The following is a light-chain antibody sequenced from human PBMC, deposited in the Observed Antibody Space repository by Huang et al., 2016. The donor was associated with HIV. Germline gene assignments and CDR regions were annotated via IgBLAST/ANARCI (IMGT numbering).Light chain of an antibody. CDR1: QSVLYTSNKKNY. J-gene: IGKJ4*01. CDR2: WAS. CDR3: QQYYSKPLT. V-gene: IGKV4-1*01. Sequence: DIVMTQSPDSLAVSLGERATINCKSSQSVLYTSNKKNYLAWYQQKTGQPPKLLIYWASTRESGVPDRFSGSGSRTDFTLTISSLQTEDVAVYYCQQYYSKPLTFGGGTKVEIK.